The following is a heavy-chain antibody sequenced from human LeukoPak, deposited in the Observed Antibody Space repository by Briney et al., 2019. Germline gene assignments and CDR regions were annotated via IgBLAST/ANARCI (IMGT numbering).Heavy chain of an antibody. CDR2: ISAYNGNT. CDR3: ARFCSGGSCYHNWFDP. V-gene: IGHV1-18*01. J-gene: IGHJ5*02. CDR1: GYTFTSYG. Sequence: ASVKVSCKASGYTFTSYGISWVRQAPGQRLEWMGWISAYNGNTKYAQKFQGRVTMTTDTSTSTAYMELRSLRSDDTAVYYCARFCSGGSCYHNWFDPWGQGTLVTVSS. D-gene: IGHD2-15*01.